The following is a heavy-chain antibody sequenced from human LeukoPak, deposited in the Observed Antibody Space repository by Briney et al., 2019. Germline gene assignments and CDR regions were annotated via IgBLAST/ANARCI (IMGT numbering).Heavy chain of an antibody. V-gene: IGHV3-33*01. J-gene: IGHJ3*02. CDR2: IWYDGSNK. CDR3: ARTRGAVATDPFDI. D-gene: IGHD6-19*01. CDR1: GFTFNSYG. Sequence: GRSLRLSCAASGFTFNSYGMHWVRQAPGKGLGGVAVIWYDGSNKYYADSVKGRFTISRDNSKNTLYLQMNSLRAEDTAVYYCARTRGAVATDPFDIWGQGTMVIVSS.